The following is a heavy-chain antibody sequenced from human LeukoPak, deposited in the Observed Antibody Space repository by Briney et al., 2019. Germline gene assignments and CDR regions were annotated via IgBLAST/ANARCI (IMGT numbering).Heavy chain of an antibody. CDR3: ATVRRGSGWYADV. J-gene: IGHJ6*02. D-gene: IGHD6-19*01. Sequence: PGGSLRLSCAASGFTFSSYNMNWVRQAPGKGLEWVSSISSSSSYIYYADSVKGRFTISRDNAKNSLYLQMNSLRAEDTAVYYCATVRRGSGWYADVWGQGTTVTVSS. CDR1: GFTFSSYN. CDR2: ISSSSSYI. V-gene: IGHV3-21*01.